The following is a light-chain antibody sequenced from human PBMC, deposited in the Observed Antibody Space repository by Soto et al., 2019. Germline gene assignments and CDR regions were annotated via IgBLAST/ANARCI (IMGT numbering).Light chain of an antibody. CDR2: GAP. V-gene: IGKV3-20*01. Sequence: EIVLTQSPGTLSLSPGERATLSCRASQSISSSYLAWDQQKPGQALRLLIYGAPSRATGIPDRISGSGYGTDCTLKSSRLEAEGLAVYYCQQYGSSPWTFGQGTKVEIK. CDR3: QQYGSSPWT. J-gene: IGKJ1*01. CDR1: QSISSSY.